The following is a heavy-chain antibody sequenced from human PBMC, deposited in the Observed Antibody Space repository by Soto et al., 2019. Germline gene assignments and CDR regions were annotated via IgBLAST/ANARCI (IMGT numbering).Heavy chain of an antibody. CDR1: GYTFTSYG. V-gene: IGHV1-18*01. CDR3: ARAAGVPGELYY. J-gene: IGHJ4*02. CDR2: ISAYNGNT. Sequence: QVQLVQSGAEVKKPGASVKVSCKASGYTFTSYGISWVRQAPGQGLEWMGWISAYNGNTNYAQKLQGRVTMTTDTATSTAYMGVRRRGSDDTAVCYCARAAGVPGELYYWGQGTLVTVSS. D-gene: IGHD3-3*01.